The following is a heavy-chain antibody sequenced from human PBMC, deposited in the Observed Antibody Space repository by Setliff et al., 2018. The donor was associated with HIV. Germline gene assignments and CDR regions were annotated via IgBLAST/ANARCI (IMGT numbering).Heavy chain of an antibody. CDR2: IKSKTDGGTR. CDR3: VRDHLWAFDS. CDR1: GFTFSNAW. V-gene: IGHV3-15*01. Sequence: GSLRLSCAASGFTFSNAWMNWVRQAPGKGLEWVGRIKSKTDGGTRDHAAPVKGRFTISRDDSKNTLYLQMNNLRAEDTAIYYCVRDHLWAFDSWGQGTLVTVSS. D-gene: IGHD3-3*02. J-gene: IGHJ4*02.